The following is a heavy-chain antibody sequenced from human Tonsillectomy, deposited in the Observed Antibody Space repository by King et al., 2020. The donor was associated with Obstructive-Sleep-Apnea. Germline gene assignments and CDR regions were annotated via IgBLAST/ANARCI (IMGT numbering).Heavy chain of an antibody. CDR2: VNWNGGSI. Sequence: VQLVESGGGVVRPGGSLRLSCAASGFTFDDYGMRWVRQAPGKGREWVSGVNWNGGSIGYAASVKGRFTISRENAKHSLYLQMNSLRAEHTALYHCARDSSGRGWVSDYWGQGTLVTVSS. J-gene: IGHJ4*02. CDR1: GFTFDDYG. CDR3: ARDSSGRGWVSDY. V-gene: IGHV3-20*01. D-gene: IGHD1-26*01.